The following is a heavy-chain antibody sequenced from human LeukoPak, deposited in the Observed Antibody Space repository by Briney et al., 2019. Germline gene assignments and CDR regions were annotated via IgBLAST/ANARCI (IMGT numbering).Heavy chain of an antibody. D-gene: IGHD5-24*01. J-gene: IGHJ4*02. V-gene: IGHV3-74*03. CDR3: ASTVDGYNSHSLDY. CDR1: GFTFSSHW. CDR2: INGDGSNT. Sequence: GGSLRLSCAASGFTFSSHWMHWVRQAPGKGLVWVSRINGDGSNTTYADSVKGRFTISRDNAKNTLYLQMNSLRAEDTAVYYCASTVDGYNSHSLDYWGQGTLVTVSS.